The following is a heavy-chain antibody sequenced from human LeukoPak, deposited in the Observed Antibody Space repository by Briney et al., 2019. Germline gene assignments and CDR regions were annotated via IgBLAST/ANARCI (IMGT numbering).Heavy chain of an antibody. V-gene: IGHV6-1*01. J-gene: IGHJ5*02. CDR1: GDSVSSNSAT. Sequence: SQTLSLTCVISGDSVSSNSATWNWIRQSPSRGLEWLGRTYYRSKWYNDYAVSVKSRIIFNPDTSKNQFSLQLNSVTPEDTAVYYCARVDGSSSAVYNWFDPWGQGTLVTVSS. CDR3: ARVDGSSSAVYNWFDP. CDR2: TYYRSKWYN. D-gene: IGHD6-6*01.